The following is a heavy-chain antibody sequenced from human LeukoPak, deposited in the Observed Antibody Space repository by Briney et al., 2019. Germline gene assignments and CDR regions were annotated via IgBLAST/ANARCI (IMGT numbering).Heavy chain of an antibody. CDR3: VSLVEMASILFDY. Sequence: ASVTVSCKTFGYTSTNYYMHWVRQAPGQGLEWMGIINPGGGGTTYAQEFQGRVTLTRDTSTSTVYMELNSLRFEDTAVYYCVSLVEMASILFDYWGQGTLVTVSS. CDR1: GYTSTNYY. V-gene: IGHV1-46*01. CDR2: INPGGGGT. D-gene: IGHD5-24*01. J-gene: IGHJ4*02.